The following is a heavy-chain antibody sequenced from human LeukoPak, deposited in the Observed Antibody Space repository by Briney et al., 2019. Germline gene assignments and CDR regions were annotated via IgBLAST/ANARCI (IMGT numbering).Heavy chain of an antibody. CDR2: IYYSGST. CDR1: GYSISSGYY. V-gene: IGHV4-38-2*02. Sequence: SETLSLTCTVSGYSISSGYYWGWIRQPPGKGLEWIGSIYYSGSTYYNPSLKSRVTISVDTSKNQFSLKLSSVTAADTAVYYCARARIDLRYFDWLLYPYFDYWGQGTLVTVSS. CDR3: ARARIDLRYFDWLLYPYFDY. J-gene: IGHJ4*02. D-gene: IGHD3-9*01.